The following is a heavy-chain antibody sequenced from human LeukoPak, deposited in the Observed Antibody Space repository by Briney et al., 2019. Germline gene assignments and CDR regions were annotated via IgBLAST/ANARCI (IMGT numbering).Heavy chain of an antibody. CDR3: ARGYNYYDSSGYHAPYFDY. V-gene: IGHV1-69*13. Sequence: GASVTVSCKASGGTFSSYAISWVRQAPGQGLEWMGGIIPIFGTANYAQKFQGRVTITADESTSTAYMELSSLRSDDTAVYYCARGYNYYDSSGYHAPYFDYWGQGTLVTVSS. J-gene: IGHJ4*02. CDR2: IIPIFGTA. CDR1: GGTFSSYA. D-gene: IGHD3-22*01.